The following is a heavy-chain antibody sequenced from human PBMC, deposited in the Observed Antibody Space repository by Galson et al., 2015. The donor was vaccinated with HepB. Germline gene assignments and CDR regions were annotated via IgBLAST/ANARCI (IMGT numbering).Heavy chain of an antibody. CDR2: ISAYNGNT. CDR3: AGGYYDILTGDYPRYDY. D-gene: IGHD3-9*01. CDR1: GYTFTSYG. Sequence: SVKVSCKASGYTFTSYGISWVRQAPGQGLEWMGWISAYNGNTNYAQKLQGRVTMTTDTSTSTAYMELRSLRSDDTAVYYCAGGYYDILTGDYPRYDYWGQGTLVTVSS. J-gene: IGHJ4*02. V-gene: IGHV1-18*04.